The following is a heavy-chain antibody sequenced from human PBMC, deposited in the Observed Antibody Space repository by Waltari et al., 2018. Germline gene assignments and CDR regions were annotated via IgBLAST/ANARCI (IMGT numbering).Heavy chain of an antibody. CDR3: AKVPYDNFWTGYFFFDL. CDR2: ITGSADNT. Sequence: EVQLVESGGGFVQSGESLRLSCAASGFSFSNFAMSWVRQAPGKGLKWVSSITGSADNTYDADSVRGRFTISRDNSKNTLYLQMDGLRAEDTAIYYCAKVPYDNFWTGYFFFDLWGQGTLVTVSS. CDR1: GFSFSNFA. J-gene: IGHJ1*01. D-gene: IGHD3-3*01. V-gene: IGHV3-23*04.